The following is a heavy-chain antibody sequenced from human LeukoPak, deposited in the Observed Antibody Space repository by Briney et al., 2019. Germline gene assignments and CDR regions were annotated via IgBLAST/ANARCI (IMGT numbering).Heavy chain of an antibody. CDR2: ISYGGSNK. J-gene: IGHJ4*02. V-gene: IGHV3-30*18. Sequence: SGRSLRLSCTASGFTVSSNDMHWVRQAPGKGLEWVAVISYGGSNKFYADSVKGRFTISRDNSKNTLYLQMNRLRAEVKAVYYCAKDVGMIVYCSGGSCYAIAYSGQGTLVTVSS. CDR1: GFTVSSND. CDR3: AKDVGMIVYCSGGSCYAIAY. D-gene: IGHD2-15*01.